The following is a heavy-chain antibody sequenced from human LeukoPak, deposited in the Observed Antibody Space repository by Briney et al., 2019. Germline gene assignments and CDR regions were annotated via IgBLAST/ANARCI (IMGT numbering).Heavy chain of an antibody. D-gene: IGHD3-10*01. CDR3: ARDTFMVRGTFSMERNDY. CDR1: GYTFTSYG. CDR2: ISAYNGNT. V-gene: IGHV1-18*01. J-gene: IGHJ4*02. Sequence: GASVKVSCKASGYTFTSYGISWVRQAPGQGLGWMGWISAYNGNTNYAQKLQGRVTMTTDTSTSTAYMELRSLRSDDTAVYYCARDTFMVRGTFSMERNDYWGQGTLVTVSS.